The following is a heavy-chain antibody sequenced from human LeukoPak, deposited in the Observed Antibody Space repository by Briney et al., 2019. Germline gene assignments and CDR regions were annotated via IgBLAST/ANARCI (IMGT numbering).Heavy chain of an antibody. CDR1: GYTFTSYA. Sequence: ASVKVSCKASGYTFTSYAMHWVRQAPGQRLEWMGWINAGNGNTKYSQKFQGRVTITADESTSTAYMELSSLRSEDTAVYYCARIYGGNFDYWGQGTLVTVSS. CDR2: INAGNGNT. V-gene: IGHV1-3*01. J-gene: IGHJ4*02. D-gene: IGHD2-2*02. CDR3: ARIYGGNFDY.